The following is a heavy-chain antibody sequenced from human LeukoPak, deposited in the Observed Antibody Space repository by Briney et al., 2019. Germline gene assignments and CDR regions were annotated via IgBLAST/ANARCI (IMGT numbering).Heavy chain of an antibody. V-gene: IGHV1-3*01. CDR1: GYTFTSYA. J-gene: IGHJ4*02. CDR3: ARAYNWNDKFDY. Sequence: ASVKVSCKASGYTFTSYAMHWVRQAPGQRLEWMGWINAGNGNTKYSQKFQGRVTMTRDTSTSTVYMDLSSLTSEDTAVYYCARAYNWNDKFDYWGQGTLVTVSS. D-gene: IGHD1-1*01. CDR2: INAGNGNT.